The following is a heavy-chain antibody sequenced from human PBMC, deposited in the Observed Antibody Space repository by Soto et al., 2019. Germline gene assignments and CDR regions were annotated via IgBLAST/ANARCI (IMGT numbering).Heavy chain of an antibody. V-gene: IGHV1-46*01. D-gene: IGHD2-2*02. Sequence: QVQLVQSGAEVKKPGASVKVSCKASGYTFTSYYMHWVRQAPGQGLEWMGIINPSGGSTSYAQKFQGRVTMTRDTSTSTVYMERSSLRSEDTAVYYCARNIVVVPAAIQEEFDYWGQGTLVTVSS. CDR3: ARNIVVVPAAIQEEFDY. J-gene: IGHJ4*02. CDR2: INPSGGST. CDR1: GYTFTSYY.